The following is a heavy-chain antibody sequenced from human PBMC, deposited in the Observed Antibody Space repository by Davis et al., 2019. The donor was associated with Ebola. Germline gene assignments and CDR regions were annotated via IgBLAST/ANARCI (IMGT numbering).Heavy chain of an antibody. CDR3: AADSTGTPIPDY. V-gene: IGHV1-58*01. CDR2: IVVGSGNT. D-gene: IGHD1-1*01. Sequence: SVKVSCKASGFTFTSSAVQWVRQARGQRLEWIGWIVVGSGNTNYAQKFQERVTITRDMSTSTAYMELSSLRSEDTAVYYCAADSTGTPIPDYWGQGTLVTVSS. J-gene: IGHJ4*02. CDR1: GFTFTSSA.